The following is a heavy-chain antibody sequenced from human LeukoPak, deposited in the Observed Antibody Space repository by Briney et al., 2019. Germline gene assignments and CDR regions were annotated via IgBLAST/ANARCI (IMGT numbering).Heavy chain of an antibody. Sequence: GGSLRLSCSASGFTFSRYTMHWVRQAPGKGLEWVALLAYDETFRYYADSVKGRFTISRDTAKTTLDLQMNSLTTEDTALYYCAREADDFDIWGQGTMVTVSS. CDR3: AREADDFDI. J-gene: IGHJ3*02. V-gene: IGHV3-30*01. CDR1: GFTFSRYT. CDR2: LAYDETFR.